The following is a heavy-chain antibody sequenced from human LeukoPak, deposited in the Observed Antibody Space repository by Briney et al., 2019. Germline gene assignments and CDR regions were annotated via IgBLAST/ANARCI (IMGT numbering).Heavy chain of an antibody. CDR2: IYPGDSDT. V-gene: IGHV5-51*01. CDR3: ARLFRWLQNPGGFDY. Sequence: GESLKISCKGSGYSFSTYWIGWVRQMPGQGLEWMGIIYPGDSDTTYSPSFQGQVTISVDKSISTAYLQWSSLKASDTAMYYCARLFRWLQNPGGFDYWGQGTLVTVSS. J-gene: IGHJ4*02. CDR1: GYSFSTYW. D-gene: IGHD5-24*01.